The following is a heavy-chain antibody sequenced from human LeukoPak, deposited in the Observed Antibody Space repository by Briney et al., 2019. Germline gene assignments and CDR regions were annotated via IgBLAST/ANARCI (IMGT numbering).Heavy chain of an antibody. J-gene: IGHJ6*03. CDR3: ARDRPEGITIFGYYYMDV. CDR2: ISPNSGGT. V-gene: IGHV1-2*02. CDR1: GYTFTGYY. Sequence: ASVKVSCKASGYTFTGYYMHWVRQAPGQGLEWMGWISPNSGGTNYAQKFQGRVTMTRDTSISTAYMELSRLRSDDTAVYYCARDRPEGITIFGYYYMDVWGRGTTVTVSS. D-gene: IGHD3-3*01.